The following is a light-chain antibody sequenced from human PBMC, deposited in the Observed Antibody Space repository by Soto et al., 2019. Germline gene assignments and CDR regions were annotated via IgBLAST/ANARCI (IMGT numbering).Light chain of an antibody. J-gene: IGLJ2*01. V-gene: IGLV1-40*01. CDR1: SSNIGAGYD. CDR3: QSYDSSLSGVV. Sequence: QSVLTQPPSVSGASGQRVTISCTGSSSNIGAGYDVRWYQQLPGTAPKLLIYGNSNRPSGVPDRFSGSKSGTSASLAITGLQAEDEADYYCQSYDSSLSGVVFGGGTKLTVL. CDR2: GNS.